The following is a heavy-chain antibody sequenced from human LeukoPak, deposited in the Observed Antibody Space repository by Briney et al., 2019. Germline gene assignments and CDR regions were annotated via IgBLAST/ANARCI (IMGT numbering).Heavy chain of an antibody. CDR2: ISAYNGNT. J-gene: IGHJ4*02. Sequence: ASVKVSCKASGYTFTSYGISWVRQAPGQGLEWMGWISAYNGNTNYAQKLQGRVTMTTDTSTSTAYMELRSLRSDDTAVYYCARDPSFGTTGHSYFDYWGQGTLVTVSP. CDR1: GYTFTSYG. V-gene: IGHV1-18*01. CDR3: ARDPSFGTTGHSYFDY. D-gene: IGHD1-7*01.